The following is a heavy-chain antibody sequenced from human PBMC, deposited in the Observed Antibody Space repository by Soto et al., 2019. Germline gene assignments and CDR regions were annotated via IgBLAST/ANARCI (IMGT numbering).Heavy chain of an antibody. Sequence: EVQLVESGGGLVQPGGSLRLSCAASGFTFSDHFMEWVRQAPGKGLEWVGRIRNKARSYTTDYAASVRGRFTISRDDSKHSLYLQMNSLKAEDTAVYYCARLLAYCGGDCHSFAFDIWGQGTLVTVSS. J-gene: IGHJ3*02. CDR3: ARLLAYCGGDCHSFAFDI. D-gene: IGHD2-21*02. CDR1: GFTFSDHF. V-gene: IGHV3-72*01. CDR2: IRNKARSYTT.